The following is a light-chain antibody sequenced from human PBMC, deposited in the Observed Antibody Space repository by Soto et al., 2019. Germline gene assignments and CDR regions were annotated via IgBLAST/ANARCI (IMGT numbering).Light chain of an antibody. CDR1: QSVSSN. CDR3: QQYNNWPPLT. J-gene: IGKJ4*01. Sequence: EIVMTQSPATLSVYPGERATLSCRASQSVSSNLAWYQQKPGQAPRLLIYGASTRVAGFPARFSGSGSGTEFTLTISSLQSEDFAVYYCQQYNNWPPLTFGGGTKVDIK. CDR2: GAS. V-gene: IGKV3-15*01.